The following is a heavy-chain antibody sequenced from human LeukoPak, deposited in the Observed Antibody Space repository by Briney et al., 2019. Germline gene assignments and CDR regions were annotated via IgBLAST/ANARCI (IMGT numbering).Heavy chain of an antibody. CDR3: ARQFRSSGWYYEY. D-gene: IGHD6-19*01. V-gene: IGHV4-39*01. J-gene: IGHJ4*02. CDR1: GGSISSSIYY. CDR2: IYYSGST. Sequence: PSETLSLTCTVSGGSISSSIYYWGWIRQPPGRGLEWIGNIYYSGSTYDNPSLRGRVTISVDTSKNQFSLKVSSVTAADTAVYYCARQFRSSGWYYEYWGQGTLVTVSS.